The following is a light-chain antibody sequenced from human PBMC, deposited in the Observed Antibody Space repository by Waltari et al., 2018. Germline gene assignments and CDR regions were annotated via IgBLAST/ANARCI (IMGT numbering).Light chain of an antibody. CDR3: SSNAAGSSYVV. V-gene: IGLV2-23*02. J-gene: IGLJ2*01. CDR1: SSDIGSYNL. CDR2: EVI. Sequence: QSALTQPASVSGSPGQSITISCTGTSSDIGSYNLVSWYQQHPGKVPKLIIYEVIKRPSGISDRFSGSNSGNTASLTISGLQAEDEADYYCSSNAAGSSYVVFGGGTRLTVL.